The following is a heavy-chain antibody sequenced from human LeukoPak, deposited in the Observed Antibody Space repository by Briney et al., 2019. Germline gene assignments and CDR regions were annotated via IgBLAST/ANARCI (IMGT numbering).Heavy chain of an antibody. V-gene: IGHV3-33*07. Sequence: PGGSLRLSCEASGFTFSAYAMTWVRQAPGKGLEWVAVIWYDGSNKYYADSVKGRFTISRDNSKNTLYLQMNSLRAEDTAVYYCARDAEGGTYRYWGQGTLVTVSS. D-gene: IGHD1-26*01. J-gene: IGHJ4*02. CDR2: IWYDGSNK. CDR3: ARDAEGGTYRY. CDR1: GFTFSAYA.